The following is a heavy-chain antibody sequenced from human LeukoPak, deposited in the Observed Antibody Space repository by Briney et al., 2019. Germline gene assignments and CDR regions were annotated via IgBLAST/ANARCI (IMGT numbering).Heavy chain of an antibody. D-gene: IGHD4-23*01. J-gene: IGHJ4*02. V-gene: IGHV4-38-2*02. CDR1: GYSISSGYY. Sequence: SETLSLTCTVSGYSISSGYYWGWIRQPPGKGLEWIGSIYHSGSTYYNPSLKSRVTISVDTSKNQFSLKLSSVTAADTAVYYCARVSRGNSVGGDYWGQGTLVTVSS. CDR3: ARVSRGNSVGGDY. CDR2: IYHSGST.